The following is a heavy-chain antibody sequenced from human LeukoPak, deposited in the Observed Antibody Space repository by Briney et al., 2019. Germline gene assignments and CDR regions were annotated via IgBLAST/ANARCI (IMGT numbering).Heavy chain of an antibody. V-gene: IGHV3-23*01. D-gene: IGHD1-26*01. CDR2: ISGSGGST. Sequence: GGSLRLSCAASGFTFSSYAMSWVRQAPGKGLEWVSAISGSGGSTYYADSVKGRVTISRDNSKNTLYLQMNSLRAEDTAVYYCAKSDHLVGARPFDYWGQGTLVTVSS. J-gene: IGHJ4*02. CDR1: GFTFSSYA. CDR3: AKSDHLVGARPFDY.